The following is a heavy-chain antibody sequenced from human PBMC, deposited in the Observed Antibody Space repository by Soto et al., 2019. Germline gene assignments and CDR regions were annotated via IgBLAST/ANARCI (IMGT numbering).Heavy chain of an antibody. CDR1: GFTFSSYE. CDR3: ARELLPLAAAGIFRPKSPSYGMDV. Sequence: VGSLRLSCAASGFTFSSYEMNWVRQAPGKGLEWVSYISSSGSTIYYADSVKGRFTISRDNAKNSLYLQMNSLRAEDTAVYYCARELLPLAAAGIFRPKSPSYGMDVWGQGTTVTVSS. D-gene: IGHD6-13*01. J-gene: IGHJ6*02. CDR2: ISSSGSTI. V-gene: IGHV3-48*03.